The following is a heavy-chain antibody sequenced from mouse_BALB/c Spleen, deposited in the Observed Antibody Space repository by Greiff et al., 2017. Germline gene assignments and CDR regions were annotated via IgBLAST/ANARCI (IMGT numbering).Heavy chain of an antibody. CDR3: ARSWGSRDPHWYCEG. J-gene: IGHJ1*01. CDR2: ISSGSSTI. D-gene: IGHD1-1*01. V-gene: IGHV5-17*02. CDR1: GFTFSSFG. Sequence: DVMLVESGGGLVQPGGSRKLSCAASGFTFSSFGMHWVRQAPEKGLEWVAYISSGSSTIYYADTVKGRFTISRDNPKNTLFLQMTSLRSEDTAMYYCARSWGSRDPHWYCEGGGAGTTGTVAS.